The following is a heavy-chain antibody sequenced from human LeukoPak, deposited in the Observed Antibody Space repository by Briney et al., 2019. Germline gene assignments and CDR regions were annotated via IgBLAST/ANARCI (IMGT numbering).Heavy chain of an antibody. CDR1: GFTFSSFA. D-gene: IGHD4-17*01. V-gene: IGHV3-30*04. J-gene: IGHJ4*02. CDR3: ARDPTTRSNRAQFYSDH. Sequence: GRSLRLSCAASGFTFSSFAMHWVRQAPGKGLEWVAVISLNGGDTNYAGSVKGRFTISRDNSKNTLYLQMNSLRAEDTAVYYCARDPTTRSNRAQFYSDHWGQGTLVIVSS. CDR2: ISLNGGDT.